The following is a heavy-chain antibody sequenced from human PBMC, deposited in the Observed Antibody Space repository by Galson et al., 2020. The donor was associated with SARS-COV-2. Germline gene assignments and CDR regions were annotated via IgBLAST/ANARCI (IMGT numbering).Heavy chain of an antibody. Sequence: PSETLSLTCDVSGYSVSGTSTNYWGWIRQPPGKGLEWIGYIYYSGGAYYNPSLKSRVTLSIDTSKNQFSLEVRSVTAMDTAVYYCARKTYSPHDAFDVWGQGTVVTVSS. CDR1: GYSVSGTSTNY. V-gene: IGHV4-28*01. J-gene: IGHJ3*01. D-gene: IGHD6-13*01. CDR3: ARKTYSPHDAFDV. CDR2: IYYSGGA.